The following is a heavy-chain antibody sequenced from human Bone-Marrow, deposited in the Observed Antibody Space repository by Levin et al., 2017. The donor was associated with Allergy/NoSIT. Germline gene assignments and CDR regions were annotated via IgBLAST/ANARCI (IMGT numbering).Heavy chain of an antibody. V-gene: IGHV3-23*01. Sequence: GGSLRLSCATSDFTFSSYVMSWVRQAPGKGLEWIAAITPSGDNTYYADSVKGRFIISRDNSKSTLYLQVSSLRAEDTAVYYCAKDFWADIVPAAKLLNYFDYWGQGTLVTVSS. CDR2: ITPSGDNT. CDR1: DFTFSSYV. J-gene: IGHJ4*02. CDR3: AKDFWADIVPAAKLLNYFDY. D-gene: IGHD5-12*01.